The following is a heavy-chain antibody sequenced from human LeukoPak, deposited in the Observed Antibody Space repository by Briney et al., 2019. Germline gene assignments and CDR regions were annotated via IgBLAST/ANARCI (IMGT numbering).Heavy chain of an antibody. CDR2: INHSGST. Sequence: SETLSLTCAVYGGSFSGYYWSWIRQPSGKGLEWIGEINHSGSTNYNPSLKSRVTISVDTSKNQFSLKLSSVTAADTAVYYCARAHLVLLWFGGRENWFDPWGQGTLVTVSS. CDR1: GGSFSGYY. V-gene: IGHV4-34*01. CDR3: ARAHLVLLWFGGRENWFDP. J-gene: IGHJ5*02. D-gene: IGHD3-10*01.